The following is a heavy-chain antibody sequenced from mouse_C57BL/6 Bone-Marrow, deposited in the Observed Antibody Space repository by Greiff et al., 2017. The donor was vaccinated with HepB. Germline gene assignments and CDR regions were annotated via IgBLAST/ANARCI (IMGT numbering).Heavy chain of an antibody. Sequence: VKPGASVKMSCKASGYTFTSYWITWVKQRPGQGLEWIGDIYPGSGSTNYNEKFKSKATLTVDTSSSTAYMQLSSLTSEDSAVYYCARYPSTVVARDWGQGTTLTVSS. V-gene: IGHV1-55*01. CDR1: GYTFTSYW. J-gene: IGHJ2*01. CDR2: IYPGSGST. CDR3: ARYPSTVVARD. D-gene: IGHD1-1*01.